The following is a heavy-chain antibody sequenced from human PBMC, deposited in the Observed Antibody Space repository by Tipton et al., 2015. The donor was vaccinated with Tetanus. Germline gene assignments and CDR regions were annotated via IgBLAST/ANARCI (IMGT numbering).Heavy chain of an antibody. CDR1: GGPISGHY. Sequence: TLSLTCTVSGGPISGHYWSWIRQTPGRGLEWIGYISYAGYTSYSPSLKNRVTMSVDTSKNQFSLKLKSVTAADTAVYYCAREMNRFFDIWGRGTLDTVSS. J-gene: IGHJ2*01. V-gene: IGHV4-59*11. CDR2: ISYAGYT. CDR3: AREMNRFFDI. D-gene: IGHD1-14*01.